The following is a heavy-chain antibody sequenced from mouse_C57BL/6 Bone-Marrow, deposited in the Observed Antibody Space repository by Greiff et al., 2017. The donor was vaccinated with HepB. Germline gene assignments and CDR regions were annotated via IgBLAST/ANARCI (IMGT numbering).Heavy chain of an antibody. CDR2: INPNNGGT. CDR1: GYTFTDYY. Sequence: VKPGASVKISCKASGYTFTDYYMNWVKQSHGKSLEWIGDINPNNGGTSYNQKFKGKATLTVDKSSSTAYMELRSLTSEDSAVYYCARTTNYYAMDYWGQGTSVTVSS. D-gene: IGHD5-5*01. J-gene: IGHJ4*01. V-gene: IGHV1-26*01. CDR3: ARTTNYYAMDY.